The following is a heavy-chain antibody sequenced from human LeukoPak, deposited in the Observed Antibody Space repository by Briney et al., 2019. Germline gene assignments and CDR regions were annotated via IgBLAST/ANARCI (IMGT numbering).Heavy chain of an antibody. CDR2: IYYSGST. J-gene: IGHJ4*02. V-gene: IGHV4-39*07. CDR3: ARTVSGSYYSFDY. CDR1: GGSFSSYY. Sequence: SETLSLTCAVYGGSFSSYYWGWIRQPPGKGLEWIGSIYYSGSTYFNPSLKSRVTISLDTSKNQFSLTLNSVTAADTAVYYCARTVSGSYYSFDYWGQGTLVTVSS. D-gene: IGHD1-26*01.